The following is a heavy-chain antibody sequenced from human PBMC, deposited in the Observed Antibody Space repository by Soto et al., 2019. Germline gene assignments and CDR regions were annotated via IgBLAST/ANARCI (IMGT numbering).Heavy chain of an antibody. CDR3: ARAKVDLYGDPYDAFDI. CDR2: IYYSGST. D-gene: IGHD4-17*01. J-gene: IGHJ3*02. V-gene: IGHV4-31*03. Sequence: QVQLQESGPGLVKPSQTLSLTCTVSGGSISSGGYYWSWIRQHPGKGLEWIGYIYYSGSTHYNPSLKCRVTISVDTSKNQFSLKLSSVTAADTAVYYCARAKVDLYGDPYDAFDIWGQGTMVTVSS. CDR1: GGSISSGGYY.